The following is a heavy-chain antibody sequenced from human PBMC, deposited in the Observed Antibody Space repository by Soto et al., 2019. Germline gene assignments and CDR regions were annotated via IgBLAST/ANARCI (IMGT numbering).Heavy chain of an antibody. Sequence: SETLSLTCAVYGGSFSGYYWSWIRQPPGKGLEWIGEINHSGSTNYNPSLKSRVTISVDTSKNQFSLKLSSVTAADTAVYYCARGIYSGYDPYFDYWXQGTLVTVSS. CDR3: ARGIYSGYDPYFDY. D-gene: IGHD5-12*01. V-gene: IGHV4-34*01. CDR2: INHSGST. CDR1: GGSFSGYY. J-gene: IGHJ4*02.